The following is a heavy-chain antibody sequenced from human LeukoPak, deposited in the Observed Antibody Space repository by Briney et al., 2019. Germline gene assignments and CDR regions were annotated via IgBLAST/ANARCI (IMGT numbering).Heavy chain of an antibody. CDR3: ARVEASGYDYGAFDY. Sequence: GGSLRLSCAASGFTFNRYWMSWVRQAPGKELQWVANIKQDGSAKYYVDSVKGRFTFSRDNVKNSLYLQMNSLRAEDTAVYYCARVEASGYDYGAFDYWGQGTLVTVSS. CDR2: IKQDGSAK. D-gene: IGHD5-12*01. J-gene: IGHJ4*02. CDR1: GFTFNRYW. V-gene: IGHV3-7*01.